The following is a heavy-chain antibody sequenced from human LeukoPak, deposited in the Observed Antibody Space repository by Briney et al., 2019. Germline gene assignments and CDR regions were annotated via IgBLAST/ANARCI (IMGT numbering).Heavy chain of an antibody. CDR1: GYTLTELS. D-gene: IGHD3-22*01. V-gene: IGHV1-24*01. Sequence: ASVKVSCKVSGYTLTELSMHWVRQAPGKGLEWMGGFDPEDGETIYAQKFQGRVTMTEDTSTDTAYMELRSLRSDDTAVYYCARGSSGYYSSDYWGQGTLVTVSS. J-gene: IGHJ4*02. CDR2: FDPEDGET. CDR3: ARGSSGYYSSDY.